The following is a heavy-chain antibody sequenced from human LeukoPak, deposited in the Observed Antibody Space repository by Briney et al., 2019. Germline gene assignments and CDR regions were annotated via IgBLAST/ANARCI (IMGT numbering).Heavy chain of an antibody. Sequence: SETLSLTCAVYGGSFSGYYWSWIRQPQGKGLEWIGEINHSGSTNYNPSLKSRVTISVDTSKNQFSLKLSSVTAADTAVYYCARARALRFLEWLPTREYAFDIWGQGTMVTVSS. D-gene: IGHD3-3*01. J-gene: IGHJ3*02. CDR1: GGSFSGYY. CDR2: INHSGST. V-gene: IGHV4-34*01. CDR3: ARARALRFLEWLPTREYAFDI.